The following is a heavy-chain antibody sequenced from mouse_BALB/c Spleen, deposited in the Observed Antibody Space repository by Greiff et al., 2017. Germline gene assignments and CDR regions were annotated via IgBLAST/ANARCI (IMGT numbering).Heavy chain of an antibody. CDR1: GYSITSGYY. V-gene: IGHV3-6*02. CDR3: ASLLDY. J-gene: IGHJ2*01. Sequence: EVHLVESGPGLVKPSQSLSLTCSVTGYSITSGYYWNWIRQFPGNKLEWMGYISYDGSNNYNPSLKNRISITRDTSKNQFFLKLNSVTTEDTATYYCASLLDYWGQGTTLTVSS. CDR2: ISYDGSN. D-gene: IGHD2-1*01.